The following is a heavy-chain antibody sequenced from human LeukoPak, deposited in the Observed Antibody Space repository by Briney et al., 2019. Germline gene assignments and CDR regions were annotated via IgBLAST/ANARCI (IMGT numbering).Heavy chain of an antibody. J-gene: IGHJ4*02. CDR2: IRHDGTNK. CDR3: VKDSGDLPPYFDY. CDR1: GFTFSV. Sequence: GGPLRLSCAASGFTFSVMHWVRQAPGKGLEWVALIRHDGTNKNYADSVKGRFTISRDNSKKTLYLQMNSLRPEDTAVYYCVKDSGDLPPYFDYWGQGTLVTVSS. D-gene: IGHD2-21*02. V-gene: IGHV3-30*02.